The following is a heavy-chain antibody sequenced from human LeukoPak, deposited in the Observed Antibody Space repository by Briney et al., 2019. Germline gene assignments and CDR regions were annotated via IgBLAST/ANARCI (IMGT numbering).Heavy chain of an antibody. CDR3: ARGTVVMEAARSY. V-gene: IGHV1-8*01. D-gene: IGHD2-15*01. CDR1: GYTFTGYD. CDR2: MNPNSGNT. J-gene: IGHJ4*02. Sequence: ASVKVSCKASGYTFTGYDINWVRQATGQGLEWMGWMNPNSGNTAYAQKFQGRVTMTRDTSVSTAYMELSSLRSEDTAVYYCARGTVVMEAARSYWGQGTLVTVSS.